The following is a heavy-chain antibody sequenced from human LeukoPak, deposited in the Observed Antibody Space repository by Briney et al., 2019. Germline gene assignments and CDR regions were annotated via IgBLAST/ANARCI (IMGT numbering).Heavy chain of an antibody. CDR3: ARELDRGYASGLDAFDI. Sequence: GGSLRLSCAASGFTFSRYSMNWVRQAPGKGLEWVSSISSSGSHINYADSVKGRFTISRDNAKNSLYLQMYSLRAEDTAVYYCARELDRGYASGLDAFDIWGQGTMVTVSS. D-gene: IGHD6-19*01. CDR1: GFTFSRYS. CDR2: ISSSGSHI. V-gene: IGHV3-21*06. J-gene: IGHJ3*02.